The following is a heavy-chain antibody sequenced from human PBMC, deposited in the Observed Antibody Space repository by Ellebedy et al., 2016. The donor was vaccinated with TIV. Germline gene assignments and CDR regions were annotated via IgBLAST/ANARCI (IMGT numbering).Heavy chain of an antibody. V-gene: IGHV3-7*01. CDR1: GFTFTNYW. CDR2: IKQDGSEK. Sequence: GESLKISCAASGFTFTNYWMTWVRQAPGKGLEWVAEIKQDGSEKYYVDSVKGRFTISRDNANNSVFLQVNSLRAEDPAVYYCARDDFGGDHYYYYYVLDVWGQGTTVIVSS. J-gene: IGHJ6*02. CDR3: ARDDFGGDHYYYYYVLDV. D-gene: IGHD4-23*01.